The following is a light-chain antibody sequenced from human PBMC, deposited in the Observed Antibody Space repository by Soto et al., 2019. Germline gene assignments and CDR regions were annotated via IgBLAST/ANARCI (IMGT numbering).Light chain of an antibody. CDR3: QQYGTSPRT. CDR1: QSVSSSY. CDR2: GAS. V-gene: IGKV3-20*01. J-gene: IGKJ1*01. Sequence: EIVLTQSPGTLSLSPGERATLSCRASQSVSSSYLAWYQQKPGQAPRLLIYGASSRATDIPDRFSGSGSGKDFTLTISILEPEDFAVYYCQQYGTSPRTFGQGTKVDIK.